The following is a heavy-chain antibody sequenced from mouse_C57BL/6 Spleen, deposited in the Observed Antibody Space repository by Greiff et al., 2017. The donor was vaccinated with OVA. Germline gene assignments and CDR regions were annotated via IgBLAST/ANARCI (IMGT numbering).Heavy chain of an antibody. CDR1: GYTFTDYC. V-gene: IGHV1-26*01. CDR2: INPNNGGT. CDR3: ARGYYCSSNWFAY. Sequence: EVQLQQSGPELVKPGASVKISCKASGYTFTDYCMHWVKQSHGRSLEWIGDINPNNGGTSYNQKFKGKATLTVAKSSSTAYMQLRSLTSEDSAVYYCARGYYCSSNWFAYWGQGTPLTVSA. D-gene: IGHD1-1*01. J-gene: IGHJ2*01.